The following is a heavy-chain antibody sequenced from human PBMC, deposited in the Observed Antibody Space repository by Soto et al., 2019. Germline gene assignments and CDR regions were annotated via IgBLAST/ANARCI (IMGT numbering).Heavy chain of an antibody. CDR3: AIVVHYCDPYYYYGIDV. CDR1: GFTFSSYS. D-gene: IGHD3-22*01. CDR2: ISCTTSYI. V-gene: IGHV3-21*01. J-gene: IGHJ6*01. Sequence: EVQLVESGGGLVKPGGSLRLSCAASGFTFSSYSMNWVRQAPGKGLEWVSSISCTTSYIYYADSVKGRITISRDNAKSSPYLQMNSLTADYTAVYYCAIVVHYCDPYYYYGIDVWRQGNTVTVPS.